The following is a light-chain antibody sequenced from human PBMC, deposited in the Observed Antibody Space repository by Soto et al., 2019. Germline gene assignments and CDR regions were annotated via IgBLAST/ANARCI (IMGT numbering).Light chain of an antibody. CDR2: EVS. CDR1: SSDVGSYNL. J-gene: IGLJ1*01. V-gene: IGLV2-23*02. CDR3: CSYAGSSTL. Sequence: QSVLTQPASVSGSPGQSITISCTGTSSDVGSYNLVSWYQQHPGKAPKLMIYEVSKRPSGVSNRFSGSKSGNTASLTISGLQAEDEADYYCCSYAGSSTLFGTGTKLTV.